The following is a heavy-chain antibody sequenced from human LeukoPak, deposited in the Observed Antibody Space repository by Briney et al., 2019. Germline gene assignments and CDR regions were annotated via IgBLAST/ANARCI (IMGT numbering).Heavy chain of an antibody. J-gene: IGHJ4*02. D-gene: IGHD1-26*01. CDR2: INNDRRST. CDR1: GFAFTNYG. CDR3: ARNYNGMSY. Sequence: QPGGSLRLSCVASGFAFTNYGMMWVRQAPGKGLVWVSYINNDRRSTTYADSVKGRFTISRDNAKNTLYLQMNSLRDDDTAMYYCARNYNGMSYWGQGTLVIVSS. V-gene: IGHV3-74*01.